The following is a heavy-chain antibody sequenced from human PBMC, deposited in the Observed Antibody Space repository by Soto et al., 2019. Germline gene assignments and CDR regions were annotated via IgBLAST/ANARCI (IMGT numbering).Heavy chain of an antibody. V-gene: IGHV4-61*01. J-gene: IGHJ4*02. CDR2: ISYSGTT. CDR3: ARGATVTQYDY. D-gene: IGHD4-17*01. CDR1: GFSVSSGIFY. Sequence: QGQLQGSGPGLVKPSETLSLTCTVSGFSVSSGIFYWAWFRQPPGKGLEWIGFISYSGTTNYNPSLKSRVTISVDTSRSQISLMVSSLTAADTALYYCARGATVTQYDYWGQGTLVTVSS.